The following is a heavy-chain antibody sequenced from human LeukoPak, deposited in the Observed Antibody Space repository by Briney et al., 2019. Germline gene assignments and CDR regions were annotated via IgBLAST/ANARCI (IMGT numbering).Heavy chain of an antibody. CDR1: GGSISSSSYY. CDR2: IYTSGST. D-gene: IGHD4-17*01. Sequence: SETLSLTCTVSGGSISSSSYYWSWIRQPPGKGLEWIGRIYTSGSTNYNPSLKSRVTMSVDTSKNQFSLKLSSVTAADTAVYYCARSPQGTATTANWLDPWGQGTLVTVSS. V-gene: IGHV4-61*02. J-gene: IGHJ5*02. CDR3: ARSPQGTATTANWLDP.